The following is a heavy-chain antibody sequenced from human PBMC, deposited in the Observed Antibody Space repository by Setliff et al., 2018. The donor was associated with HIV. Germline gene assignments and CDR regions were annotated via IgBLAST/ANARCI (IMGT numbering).Heavy chain of an antibody. D-gene: IGHD3-10*01. CDR2: ISNSSRYY. J-gene: IGHJ3*01. V-gene: IGHV3-21*01. CDR3: ASEVLRGGDDAFGL. CDR1: GFLFNRYS. Sequence: GESLKISCSASGFLFNRYSLNWVRQVPGRGPEWVASISNSSRYYWVKARYGDSVRGRFTISGDYAKNSVYLQMNSLRVEDSAVYYCASEVLRGGDDAFGLWGPEAVVTVSS.